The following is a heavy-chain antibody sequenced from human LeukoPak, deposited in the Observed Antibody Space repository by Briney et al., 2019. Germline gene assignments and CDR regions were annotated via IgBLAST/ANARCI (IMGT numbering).Heavy chain of an antibody. J-gene: IGHJ4*02. CDR3: ANPGRSYSGWVFPPSFDY. Sequence: PGGSLRLSCAASGFTFSSYAMSWVRQAPGKGLEWISTISGSGGSTHYADSVKGRFTISRDNSKNTLYLQMNSLRAEDTAVYYCANPGRSYSGWVFPPSFDYWGQGTLVTVSS. V-gene: IGHV3-23*01. D-gene: IGHD6-19*01. CDR2: ISGSGGST. CDR1: GFTFSSYA.